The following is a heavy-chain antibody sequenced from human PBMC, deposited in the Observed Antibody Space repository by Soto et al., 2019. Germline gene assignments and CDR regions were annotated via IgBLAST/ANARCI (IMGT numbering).Heavy chain of an antibody. CDR1: GFTFSSFE. CDR2: ISNSGRII. CDR3: AREWGTSIAAAFDY. V-gene: IGHV3-48*03. D-gene: IGHD6-6*01. J-gene: IGHJ4*02. Sequence: EVQLVESGGGLVQPGGSLKLSCAASGFTFSSFEMNWVRQAPGKGREWVSYISNSGRIIYYADSVKGRFTISRDDAKNSLYLQMNSLRAEDTAVYYCAREWGTSIAAAFDYWGQGTLVTVSS.